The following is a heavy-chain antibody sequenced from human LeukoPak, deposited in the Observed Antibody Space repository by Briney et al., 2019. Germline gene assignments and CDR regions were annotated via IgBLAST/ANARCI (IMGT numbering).Heavy chain of an antibody. Sequence: SETLSLTCTVSGGSITSYYWNWIRQPPGRGLEWIGYIYYSGSTNYNPSLKSRVTISVDTSKNQFSLKLSSVTAADTAVYYCASIYDDVVVGGYYYYMDVWGKGTTVTVSS. CDR2: IYYSGST. J-gene: IGHJ6*03. CDR3: ASIYDDVVVGGYYYYMDV. CDR1: GGSITSYY. D-gene: IGHD2-2*01. V-gene: IGHV4-59*12.